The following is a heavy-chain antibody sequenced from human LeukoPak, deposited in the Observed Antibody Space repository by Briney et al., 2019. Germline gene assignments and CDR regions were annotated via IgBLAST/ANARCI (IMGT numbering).Heavy chain of an antibody. CDR3: ARDQLWFGELSGAFDI. D-gene: IGHD3-10*01. V-gene: IGHV4-59*01. CDR2: LYYNGRT. CDR1: GGSISSYY. J-gene: IGHJ3*02. Sequence: SETLSLTCTVSGGSISSYYWSWIRQPPGKGLEWIGYLYYNGRTNYNPSLKSRVTISVDTSNNQFSLKLSSVTAADTAVYYCARDQLWFGELSGAFDIWGQGTMVTVSS.